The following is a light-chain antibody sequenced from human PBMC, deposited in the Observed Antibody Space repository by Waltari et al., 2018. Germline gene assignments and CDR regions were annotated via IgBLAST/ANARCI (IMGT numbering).Light chain of an antibody. CDR1: QFVSNS. CDR2: GAS. J-gene: IGKJ5*01. CDR3: QKLDNYPPPT. Sequence: EMVITQSPATLSVSPGERATLSCRTSQFVSNSLAWYQQKPGQAPRLLMYGASTRATGTPARFSGSGFGTEFTLTISSLQPEDSATYYCQKLDNYPPPTFGQGTRLEI. V-gene: IGKV3-15*01.